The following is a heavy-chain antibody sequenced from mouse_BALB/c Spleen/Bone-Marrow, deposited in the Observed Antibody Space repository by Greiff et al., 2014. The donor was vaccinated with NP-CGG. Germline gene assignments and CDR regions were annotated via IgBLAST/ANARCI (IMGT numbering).Heavy chain of an antibody. J-gene: IGHJ2*01. V-gene: IGHV14-4*02. CDR3: NADPIT. CDR2: IDPENGDT. CDR1: GFNIKDYY. Sequence: EVQLQQSGAELVRSGASVKLSCTASGFNIKDYYMNWVKQRPEQGLEWIGWIDPENGDTEYAPKFQGKATMTADTSSNTAYLQLSSLTSEDTCVYYCNADPITWGQGTTLTVSS.